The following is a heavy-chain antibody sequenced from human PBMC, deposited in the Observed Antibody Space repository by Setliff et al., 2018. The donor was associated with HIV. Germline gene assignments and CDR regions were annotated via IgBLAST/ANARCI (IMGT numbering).Heavy chain of an antibody. Sequence: SETLSLTCIVSGGSISSGTYYWGWIRQPPGKGLEYIGSAFYSDNTYYKPSLKNRVTISVDTSKNQFSLKLTSVTAADTAVYYCAREVGHRSGYYRGSFDYWGQGTLVTVSS. CDR3: AREVGHRSGYYRGSFDY. J-gene: IGHJ4*02. CDR1: GGSISSGTYY. CDR2: AFYSDNT. D-gene: IGHD6-19*01. V-gene: IGHV4-39*07.